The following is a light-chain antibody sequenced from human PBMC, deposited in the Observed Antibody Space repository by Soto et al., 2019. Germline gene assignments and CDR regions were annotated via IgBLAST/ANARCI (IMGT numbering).Light chain of an antibody. Sequence: EIVLTQSPGTLSLSPGERVTLSYRASQSVSSSYLAWYQQIPGQAPRLLLYGASRRATGIPDRFSGSGSGTDFTLTISRLEPEDFPVYYCQQHGSSPRTFGQGTKVEIK. V-gene: IGKV3-20*01. J-gene: IGKJ1*01. CDR2: GAS. CDR3: QQHGSSPRT. CDR1: QSVSSSY.